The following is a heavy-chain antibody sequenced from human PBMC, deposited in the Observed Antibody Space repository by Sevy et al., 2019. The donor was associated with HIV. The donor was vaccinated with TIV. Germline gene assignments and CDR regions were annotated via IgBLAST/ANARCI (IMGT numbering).Heavy chain of an antibody. Sequence: ASVKVSCKASGYTFTSYGISWVRQAPGHGLEWMGWVSGYNANANYAQRFQGRVTMTSDTSTSTAYMELRSLTSDDTAFYYCVKDWAHIGRYDCLDPWGQGTLVTVSS. CDR3: VKDWAHIGRYDCLDP. V-gene: IGHV1-18*04. CDR1: GYTFTSYG. CDR2: VSGYNANA. D-gene: IGHD2-21*01. J-gene: IGHJ5*02.